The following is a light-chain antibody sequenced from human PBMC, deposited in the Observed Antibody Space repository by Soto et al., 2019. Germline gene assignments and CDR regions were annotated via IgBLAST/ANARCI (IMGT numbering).Light chain of an antibody. Sequence: EIVMTQSPATLSVSPGERATLSCRASQSVSSNLAWYQQKPGQAPRLLIYGASTRATGIPARFSGSGSGTEFTLTISSLQSEDFAVYYCQQYNKPWLTCGGGTKVEIK. CDR3: QQYNKPWLT. J-gene: IGKJ4*01. CDR2: GAS. V-gene: IGKV3-15*01. CDR1: QSVSSN.